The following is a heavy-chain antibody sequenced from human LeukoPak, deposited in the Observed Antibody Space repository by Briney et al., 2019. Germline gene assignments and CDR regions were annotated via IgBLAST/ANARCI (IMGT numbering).Heavy chain of an antibody. V-gene: IGHV3-30*01. CDR3: ARFHAAAGLDY. D-gene: IGHD6-19*01. CDR2: ISPDGSYE. Sequence: PGGSLRLSCAASGLTISNYALHWVRQAPGKGLEWVAVISPDGSYEHYADSVRGRFTLSRDNPRNTVSLQMNSLRLEDTAVYYCARFHAAAGLDYWGQGTLVTVSS. CDR1: GLTISNYA. J-gene: IGHJ4*02.